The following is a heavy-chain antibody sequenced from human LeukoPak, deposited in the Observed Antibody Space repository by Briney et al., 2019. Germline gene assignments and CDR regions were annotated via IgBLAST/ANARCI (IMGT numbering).Heavy chain of an antibody. Sequence: ASVKVSCKASGYTFTGYHLHWVRQSPGQGPEWMGWISPNSGGTNYAQKFQGRVTMTRDTSISTAYMELSSLRSDDTAVYYCARGCISTTCYTSGFDYWGQGTLVTVSS. CDR2: ISPNSGGT. V-gene: IGHV1-2*02. CDR3: ARGCISTTCYTSGFDY. J-gene: IGHJ4*02. D-gene: IGHD2-2*02. CDR1: GYTFTGYH.